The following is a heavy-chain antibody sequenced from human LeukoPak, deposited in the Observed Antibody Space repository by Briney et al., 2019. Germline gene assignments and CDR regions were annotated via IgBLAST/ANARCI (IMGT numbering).Heavy chain of an antibody. Sequence: SVKVSCKASGGTFSSYAISWVRQAPGQGLEWMGGIIPIFGTANYAQKFQGRVTITADKSTSTAYMELSSLRSEDTAVYYCARTRGYSGYDIEYYYYYMDVWGKGTTVTVSS. D-gene: IGHD5-12*01. V-gene: IGHV1-69*06. CDR3: ARTRGYSGYDIEYYYYYMDV. CDR1: GGTFSSYA. J-gene: IGHJ6*03. CDR2: IIPIFGTA.